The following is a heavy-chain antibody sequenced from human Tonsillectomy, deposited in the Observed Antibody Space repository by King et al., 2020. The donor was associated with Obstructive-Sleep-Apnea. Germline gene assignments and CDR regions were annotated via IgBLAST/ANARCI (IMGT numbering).Heavy chain of an antibody. V-gene: IGHV2-5*02. CDR2: IYWDDDK. Sequence: FTLKESGPTVMKPTQTLTLTCTFSGFSLTTSGVGVGWIRQPPGKALEWLARIYWDDDKRYSPALKSRSTITKDSSRNQVVLTMSNLDPLDTATYYCTQLNSGWLAPRPRDTFHFWGQGTMVTVSS. CDR1: GFSLTTSGVG. D-gene: IGHD6-19*01. J-gene: IGHJ3*01. CDR3: TQLNSGWLAPRPRDTFHF.